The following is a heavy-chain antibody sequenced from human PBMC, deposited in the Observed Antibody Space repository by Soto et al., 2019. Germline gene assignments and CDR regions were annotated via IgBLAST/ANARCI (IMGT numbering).Heavy chain of an antibody. V-gene: IGHV3-13*01. D-gene: IGHD2-15*01. Sequence: EVHLVESGGDLVQPGGSLKLSCGISGFTLSSYDMHWVRQTPGKGLEWVSSIGVTGDTYYLDSVRGGFTISRENARDSVYLQMNSLRAEDTAVYFCAREFCSGGVCYGWYYRDHWGQGTLVTVSA. CDR1: GFTLSSYD. CDR3: AREFCSGGVCYGWYYRDH. J-gene: IGHJ4*02. CDR2: IGVTGDT.